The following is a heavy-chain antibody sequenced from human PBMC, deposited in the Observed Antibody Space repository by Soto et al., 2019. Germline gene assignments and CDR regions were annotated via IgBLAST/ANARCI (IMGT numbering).Heavy chain of an antibody. D-gene: IGHD6-13*01. J-gene: IGHJ6*02. CDR1: GGSISSSSYY. Sequence: SETLSLTCTVSGGSISSSSYYWGWIRQPPGKGQEWIGSIYYSGSTYYNPSLKSRVTISVDTSKNQFSMKLSSVTAADTAVYYCARHSRMPEPYWQQLVPPYYYGMDVWGQGTTVT. V-gene: IGHV4-39*01. CDR2: IYYSGST. CDR3: ARHSRMPEPYWQQLVPPYYYGMDV.